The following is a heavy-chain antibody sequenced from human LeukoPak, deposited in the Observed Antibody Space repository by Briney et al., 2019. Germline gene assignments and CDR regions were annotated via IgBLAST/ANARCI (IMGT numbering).Heavy chain of an antibody. Sequence: PSETLSLTCTVSGGSIRSYYWSWIRQPPGKGLGWIGCLYFSGSTNYNPSLKSRVTISIDASKNQFSLKLSSVTAADTAVYYCARVRDRAVDYWGQGTLVTVSS. J-gene: IGHJ4*02. D-gene: IGHD2-15*01. CDR3: ARVRDRAVDY. CDR1: GGSIRSYY. CDR2: LYFSGST. V-gene: IGHV4-59*01.